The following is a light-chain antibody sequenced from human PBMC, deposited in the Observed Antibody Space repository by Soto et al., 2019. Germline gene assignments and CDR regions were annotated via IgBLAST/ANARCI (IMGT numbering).Light chain of an antibody. Sequence: DIVMTQSPDSLAVSLGERATINCKSSQSVLYSSNNKNYLAWYQQKPGQPPKLLIYWASTRESGVPDRFSGSGSGTDVTLTISSLQAEDVAVYYCQKYYSTPQTFGQGTKVEIK. J-gene: IGKJ1*01. CDR1: QSVLYSSNNKNY. CDR3: QKYYSTPQT. CDR2: WAS. V-gene: IGKV4-1*01.